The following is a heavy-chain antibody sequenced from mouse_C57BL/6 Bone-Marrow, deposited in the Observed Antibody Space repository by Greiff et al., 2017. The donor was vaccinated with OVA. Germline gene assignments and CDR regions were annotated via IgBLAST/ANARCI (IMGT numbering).Heavy chain of an antibody. V-gene: IGHV1-66*01. CDR2: IYPGSGNT. Sequence: QVQLQQSGPELVKPGASVKISCKASGYSFTSYYIHWVKQRPGQGLEWIGWIYPGSGNTKYNEKFKGKATLTADTSSSTAYVQLSSLTSEDSAVYYCARGATVVARDWYFDVWGTGTTVTVSS. J-gene: IGHJ1*03. CDR1: GYSFTSYY. D-gene: IGHD1-1*01. CDR3: ARGATVVARDWYFDV.